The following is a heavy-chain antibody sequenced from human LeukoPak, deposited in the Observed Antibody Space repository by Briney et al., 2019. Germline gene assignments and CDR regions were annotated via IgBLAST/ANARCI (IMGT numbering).Heavy chain of an antibody. D-gene: IGHD3-3*01. CDR3: ARGPTGSWSGYYRWVRSLWFDP. CDR2: MNPNSGNT. CDR1: GYTFTSND. V-gene: IGHV1-8*01. J-gene: IGHJ5*02. Sequence: ASVKVSCKASGYTFTSNDINWVRQATGQGLEWMGWMNPNSGNTGYAQKFQGRVTMTRNTSISTAYMELSSLRSEDTAVYYCARGPTGSWSGYYRWVRSLWFDPWGQGTLVTVSS.